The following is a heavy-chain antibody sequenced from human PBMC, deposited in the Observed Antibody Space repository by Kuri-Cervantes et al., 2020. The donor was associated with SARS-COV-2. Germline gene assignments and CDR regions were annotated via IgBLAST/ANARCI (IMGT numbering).Heavy chain of an antibody. D-gene: IGHD2-2*01. CDR3: VRDLAVVVPAATDDY. CDR1: GYTFTSYA. CDR2: INPNNGAT. J-gene: IGHJ4*02. V-gene: IGHV1-2*02. Sequence: ASVKVSCKASGYTFTSYAMHWVRQAPGQGLEWMGWINPNNGATDNAQKFQGRVTMTLDTSISKAYMELSRLRSDDTAVYYCVRDLAVVVPAATDDYWGQGTLVTVSS.